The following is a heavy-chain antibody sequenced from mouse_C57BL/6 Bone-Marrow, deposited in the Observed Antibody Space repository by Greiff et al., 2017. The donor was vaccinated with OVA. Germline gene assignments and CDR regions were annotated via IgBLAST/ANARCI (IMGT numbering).Heavy chain of an antibody. CDR3: ARSGTAQATSPFAY. D-gene: IGHD3-2*02. CDR2: INPGSGGT. J-gene: IGHJ3*01. CDR1: GYAFTNYL. Sequence: QVQLKESGAELVRPGTSVKVSCKASGYAFTNYLIEWVKQRPGQGLEWIGVINPGSGGTNYNEKFKGKATLTADKSSSTAYTQLSSLTSEDSAVYFCARSGTAQATSPFAYWGQGTLVTVSA. V-gene: IGHV1-54*01.